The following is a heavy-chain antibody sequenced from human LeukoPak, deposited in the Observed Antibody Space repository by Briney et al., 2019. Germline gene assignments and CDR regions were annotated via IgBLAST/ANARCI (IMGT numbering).Heavy chain of an antibody. CDR1: GYTFTTYA. J-gene: IGHJ4*02. CDR3: ARVSEQQLADY. D-gene: IGHD6-13*01. Sequence: ASVKVSCKASGYTFTTYAMNWVRQAPGQGLEYMGWINTNTGNPTYAQGFTGRFVFSLDTSVSTAYLQITSLEADDTAVYYCARVSEQQLADYWGQGTLVTVSS. CDR2: INTNTGNP. V-gene: IGHV7-4-1*02.